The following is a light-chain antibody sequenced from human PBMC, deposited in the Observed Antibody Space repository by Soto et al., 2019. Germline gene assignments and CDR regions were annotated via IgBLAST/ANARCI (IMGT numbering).Light chain of an antibody. V-gene: IGKV3-11*01. CDR2: DAT. CDR1: QSVYSY. J-gene: IGKJ3*01. Sequence: EIVLTQSPATLSLSPGERATLSCRASQSVYSYSAWYQLKPGQAPRLLIHDATNRATGIPARFSGSGSGTDFTLTIGSLEPEDFAVYYCQHRSKWPFTFGPGTKVDIK. CDR3: QHRSKWPFT.